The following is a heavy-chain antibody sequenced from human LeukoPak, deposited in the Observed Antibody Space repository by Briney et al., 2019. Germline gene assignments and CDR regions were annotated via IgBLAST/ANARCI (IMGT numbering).Heavy chain of an antibody. CDR3: ARVTNSGWYYFDY. J-gene: IGHJ4*02. D-gene: IGHD6-19*01. V-gene: IGHV1-2*02. CDR2: INPNSGGT. CDR1: GYTFTGYY. Sequence: ASVKVSCKASGYTFTGYYMHWVRQAPGQGLEWMGWINPNSGGTNYAQKFQGRVTMTRDMSISTAYMELSRLRSDDTAVYYCARVTNSGWYYFDYWDQGTLVTVAS.